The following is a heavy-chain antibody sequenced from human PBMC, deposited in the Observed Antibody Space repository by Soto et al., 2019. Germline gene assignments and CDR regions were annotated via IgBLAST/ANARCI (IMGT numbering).Heavy chain of an antibody. D-gene: IGHD4-17*01. CDR3: AGATVTRDAFDI. CDR1: GGSFSGYY. V-gene: IGHV4-34*01. J-gene: IGHJ3*02. Sequence: SETLSLTCAVYGGSFSGYYWSWIRQPPGKGLEWIGEINHSGSTNYNPSLKSRVTISVDTSKNQFSLKLSSVTAADTAVHYCAGATVTRDAFDIWGQGTMVTVSS. CDR2: INHSGST.